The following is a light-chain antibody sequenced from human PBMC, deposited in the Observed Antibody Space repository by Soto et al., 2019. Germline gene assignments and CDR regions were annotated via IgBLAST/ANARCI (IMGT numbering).Light chain of an antibody. CDR3: QQRYTLIT. Sequence: EIVLAQSPATLSLSPGERATLSCRASQSVSVYLAWYQQKPGQPPRLLIYDASTRATAIPARFSGSGSGTDFTLTISSLEPEDFAVYYCQQRYTLITFGPGTKVDIK. J-gene: IGKJ3*01. CDR1: QSVSVY. CDR2: DAS. V-gene: IGKV3-11*01.